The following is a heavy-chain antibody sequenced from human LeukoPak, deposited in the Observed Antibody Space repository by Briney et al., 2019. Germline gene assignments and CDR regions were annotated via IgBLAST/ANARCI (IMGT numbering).Heavy chain of an antibody. J-gene: IGHJ3*02. CDR1: GFTFDDYA. D-gene: IGHD3-22*01. V-gene: IGHV3-9*01. Sequence: GGSLRLSCAASGFTFDDYAMHWVWQAPGKGLEWVPGISWNSGSIGYADSVKGRFTISRDNAKNSLYLQMNSLRAEDTALYYCARGGRGSAAVVAPRSFDIWGQGTMVTVSS. CDR2: ISWNSGSI. CDR3: ARGGRGSAAVVAPRSFDI.